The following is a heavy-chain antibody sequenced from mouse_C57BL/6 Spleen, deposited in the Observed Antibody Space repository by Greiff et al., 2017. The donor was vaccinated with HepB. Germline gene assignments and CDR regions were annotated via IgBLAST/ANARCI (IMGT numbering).Heavy chain of an antibody. Sequence: QVQLKQPGAELVRPGSSVKLSCNASGYTFTSYWMDWVKQRPGQGLEWIGNIYPSDSETHYNQKFKDKATLTVDKSSSTAYMQLSSLTSEDAAVYYCSRPDSSGYFAYWGQGTLVTVSA. CDR3: SRPDSSGYFAY. V-gene: IGHV1-61*01. D-gene: IGHD3-2*02. CDR1: GYTFTSYW. J-gene: IGHJ3*01. CDR2: IYPSDSET.